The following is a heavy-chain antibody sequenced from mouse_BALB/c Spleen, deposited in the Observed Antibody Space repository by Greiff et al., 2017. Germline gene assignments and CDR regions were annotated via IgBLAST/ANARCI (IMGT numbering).Heavy chain of an antibody. V-gene: IGHV5-4*02. CDR2: ISDGGSYT. D-gene: IGHD1-2*01. CDR3: ARGHYYGSEWFAY. CDR1: GFTFSDYY. Sequence: EVQVVESGGGLVKPGGSLKLSCAASGFTFSDYYMYWVRQTPEKRLEWVATISDGGSYTYYPDSVKGRFTISRDNAKNNLYLQMSSLKSEDTAMYYCARGHYYGSEWFAYWGQGTLVTVSA. J-gene: IGHJ3*01.